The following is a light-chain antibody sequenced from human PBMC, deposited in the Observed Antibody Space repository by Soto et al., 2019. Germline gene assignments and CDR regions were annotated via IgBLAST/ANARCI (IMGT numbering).Light chain of an antibody. J-gene: IGLJ1*01. V-gene: IGLV2-14*01. CDR3: SAYTTSRSYI. Sequence: QSVLTQPASVSGSPGQAITISCTGTSSDVGAYRHVSWHQQYPGKAPKLMIYDVSDRPSGASYRFSGSKSGNTASLTISGLQAEDEADYYCSAYTTSRSYIFGSGTKVTVL. CDR2: DVS. CDR1: SSDVGAYRH.